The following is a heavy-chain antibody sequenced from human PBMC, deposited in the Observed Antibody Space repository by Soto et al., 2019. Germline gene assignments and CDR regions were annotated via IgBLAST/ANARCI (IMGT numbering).Heavy chain of an antibody. Sequence: TGGSLRLSCAASGFTFSSYWMSWVRQAPGKGLEWVANIKQDGSEKYYVDSVKGRFTISRDNAKNSLYLQMNSLRAEDTAVYYCAREGGFLLRYFDWFPPNYYYGMDVWGQGTTVTVSS. CDR1: GFTFSSYW. CDR3: AREGGFLLRYFDWFPPNYYYGMDV. D-gene: IGHD3-9*01. J-gene: IGHJ6*02. CDR2: IKQDGSEK. V-gene: IGHV3-7*01.